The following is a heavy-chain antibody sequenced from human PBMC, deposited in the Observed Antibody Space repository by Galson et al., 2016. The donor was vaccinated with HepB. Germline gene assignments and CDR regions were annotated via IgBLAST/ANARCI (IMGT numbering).Heavy chain of an antibody. CDR1: GFSLSTNGVG. CDR2: IYWDDDK. Sequence: PALVKPTQTLTLTCTFSGFSLSTNGVGVGWIRQPPGKALQWLALIYWDDDKRYSPSLKSRLTITEDTSENQVVLTVTNMDPVDTATYYCAHKRPGDSSYDYWGQGTLVTVSP. J-gene: IGHJ4*02. V-gene: IGHV2-5*02. CDR3: AHKRPGDSSYDY. D-gene: IGHD6-6*01.